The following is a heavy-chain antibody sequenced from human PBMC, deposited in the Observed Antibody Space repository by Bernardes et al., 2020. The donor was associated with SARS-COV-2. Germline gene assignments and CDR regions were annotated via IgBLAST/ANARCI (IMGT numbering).Heavy chain of an antibody. J-gene: IGHJ6*02. CDR1: GGTFSSYA. Sequence: SVKVSCKASGGTFSSYAISWVRQAPGQGLEWMGRIIPILGIANYAQKFQGRVTITADKSTSTAYMELSSLRSEDTAVYYCARESAYYYGSGSYYLDYYYYGMDVWGQGTTVTVSS. V-gene: IGHV1-69*04. CDR2: IIPILGIA. CDR3: ARESAYYYGSGSYYLDYYYYGMDV. D-gene: IGHD3-10*01.